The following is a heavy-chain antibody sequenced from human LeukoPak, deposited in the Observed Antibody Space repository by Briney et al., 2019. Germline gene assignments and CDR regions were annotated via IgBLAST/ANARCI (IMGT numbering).Heavy chain of an antibody. V-gene: IGHV4-34*01. J-gene: IGHJ4*02. CDR3: ARGGVTTVPFDY. CDR1: GGSFSGYY. CDR2: ISHGGSH. D-gene: IGHD4-17*01. Sequence: PWETLSLTCAVYGGSFSGYYWSWIRQPPGKGLEWIGEISHGGSHNYYASLKSRVTISVDPSKNQFSLKLSSVTAADTAVYYCARGGVTTVPFDYWGQGTLVGVS.